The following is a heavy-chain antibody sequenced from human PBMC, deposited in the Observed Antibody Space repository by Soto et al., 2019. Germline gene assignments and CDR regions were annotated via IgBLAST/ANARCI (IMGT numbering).Heavy chain of an antibody. V-gene: IGHV4-59*01. J-gene: IGHJ5*02. D-gene: IGHD2-15*01. Sequence: SETLSLTCTVSGGSISSYYWSWIRQPPGKGLEWIGYIYYSGSTNYNPSLKSRVTISVDTSKNQFSLKLSSVTAADTAVYYCARVSGYCSGGSCYPGDWFDPWGQGTLVTVSS. CDR1: GGSISSYY. CDR2: IYYSGST. CDR3: ARVSGYCSGGSCYPGDWFDP.